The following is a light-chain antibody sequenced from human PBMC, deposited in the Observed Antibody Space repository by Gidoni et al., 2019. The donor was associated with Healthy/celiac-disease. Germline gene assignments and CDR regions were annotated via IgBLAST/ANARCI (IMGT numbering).Light chain of an antibody. J-gene: IGKJ2*01. CDR1: QSVSSY. CDR2: DAS. V-gene: IGKV3-11*01. Sequence: ELVLTQSPAPLSSSPGERATLSCRASQSVSSYLAWYQQKPGQAPRLLIYDASNRATGIPARFSGSGSGTDFTLTISSLEPEDFAVYYCQQRSNWLRYTFGQGTKLEIK. CDR3: QQRSNWLRYT.